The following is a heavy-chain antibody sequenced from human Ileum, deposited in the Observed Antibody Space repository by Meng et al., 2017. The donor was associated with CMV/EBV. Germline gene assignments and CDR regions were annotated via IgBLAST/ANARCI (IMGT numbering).Heavy chain of an antibody. CDR1: GGTFSSYA. CDR2: ISAYNGDI. Sequence: VQAGGGVKRPGCWVKVSCKASGGTFSSYAISWVRQAPGQGLEWMGWISAYNGDIKYAQKFRDRVTMTTDTSTSTAYMDLRGLRSDDTAVYYCARDHASSSQLLDYWGQGTLVTASS. CDR3: ARDHASSSQLLDY. D-gene: IGHD6-6*01. J-gene: IGHJ4*02. V-gene: IGHV1-18*01.